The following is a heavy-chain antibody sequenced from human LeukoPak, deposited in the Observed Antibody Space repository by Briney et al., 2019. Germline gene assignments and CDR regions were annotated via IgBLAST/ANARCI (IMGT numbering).Heavy chain of an antibody. J-gene: IGHJ4*02. Sequence: AISGSGGSTYYADSVKGRFTISRDNSKNTLYLQMNSLRAEDTAVYYCAKANTITIFGVVIYWGQGTLVTVSS. CDR2: ISGSGGST. V-gene: IGHV3-23*01. D-gene: IGHD3-3*01. CDR3: AKANTITIFGVVIY.